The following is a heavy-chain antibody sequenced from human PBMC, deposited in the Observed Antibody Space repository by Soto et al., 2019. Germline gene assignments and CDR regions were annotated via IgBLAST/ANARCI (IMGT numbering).Heavy chain of an antibody. V-gene: IGHV1-69*02. CDR2: IIPMLSMS. CDR1: GDTFNSYT. J-gene: IGHJ4*02. D-gene: IGHD3-10*01. CDR3: WRSKGSGSRAFDY. Sequence: QVQLVQSGAEVKKPRTSVNVSCTASGDTFNSYTINWVRQAPGLGLAWMGRIIPMLSMSNSAQKFPSRVTITADKSTSTAYVDLSRLTQQDTAMYYCWRSKGSGSRAFDYWGQGVRVTLSS.